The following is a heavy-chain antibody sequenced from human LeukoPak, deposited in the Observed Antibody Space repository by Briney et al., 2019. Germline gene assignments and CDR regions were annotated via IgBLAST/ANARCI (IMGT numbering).Heavy chain of an antibody. V-gene: IGHV5-51*01. CDR2: IYPGDSDT. Sequence: GESLKISCKGSGYSFTSYWIGWVRPMPGKGLEWMGIIYPGDSDTRYSPSFQGQVTISADKSISTAYLQWSSLKASDTAVYHCARHVGDSYHYYYYMDVWGKGTTVTVSS. CDR3: ARHVGDSYHYYYYMDV. J-gene: IGHJ6*03. CDR1: GYSFTSYW. D-gene: IGHD2-21*02.